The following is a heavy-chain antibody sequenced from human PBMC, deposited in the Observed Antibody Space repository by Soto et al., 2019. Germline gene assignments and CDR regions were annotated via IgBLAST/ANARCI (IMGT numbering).Heavy chain of an antibody. Sequence: SVKVSCKASGVTFSSYAISWVRQAPGQGLEWMGGIIPIFGTANYAQKFQGRVTITADESTSTAYMELSSLRSEDTAVYYCASRYYDSSGYLPASMDVWGQGTTVTVSS. V-gene: IGHV1-69*13. CDR1: GVTFSSYA. D-gene: IGHD3-22*01. CDR3: ASRYYDSSGYLPASMDV. CDR2: IIPIFGTA. J-gene: IGHJ6*02.